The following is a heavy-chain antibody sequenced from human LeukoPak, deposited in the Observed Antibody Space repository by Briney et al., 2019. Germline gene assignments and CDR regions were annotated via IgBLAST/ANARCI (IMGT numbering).Heavy chain of an antibody. J-gene: IGHJ4*02. CDR1: GYTFTGYY. CDR2: INPNSGGT. CDR3: DTYYYDSSGYYPTAS. V-gene: IGHV1-2*02. Sequence: ASVTVSCKASGYTFTGYYMHWVRQAPGQGLEWMGWINPNSGGTNYAQKFQGRVTMTRDTSISTAYMELSRLRSDDTAVYYCDTYYYDSSGYYPTASWGQGTLVTVSS. D-gene: IGHD3-22*01.